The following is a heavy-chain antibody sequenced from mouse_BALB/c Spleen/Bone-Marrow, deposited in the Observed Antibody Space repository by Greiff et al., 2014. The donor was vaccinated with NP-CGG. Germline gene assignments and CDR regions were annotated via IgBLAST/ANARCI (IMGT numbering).Heavy chain of an antibody. J-gene: IGHJ3*01. CDR2: IDPANGTN. CDR3: SRLDLCAY. Sequence: EVQLQQSXAELVTPGDTVKLTCTASGFNIKDTYMHWVKQRPEQGLEWIGRIDPANGTNKYDPKFPGKATITADTSSNTAYLQLSSLTSEYTAVDYCSRLDLCAYWGQGTLVTVSA. V-gene: IGHV14-3*02. CDR1: GFNIKDTY.